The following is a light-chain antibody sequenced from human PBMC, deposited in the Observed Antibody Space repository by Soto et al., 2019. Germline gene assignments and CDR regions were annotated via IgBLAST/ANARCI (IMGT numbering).Light chain of an antibody. CDR2: EVT. Sequence: QSALTQPASVSGSPGQSITISCTGTSSDVGGYNSVSWYQHHPGEAPNLMIYEVTNRPSGVSNRFSGSKSDNTASLTSSGLQAEDEADYYCSSFTSSSTWVFGGGTKVTVL. J-gene: IGLJ3*02. CDR3: SSFTSSSTWV. CDR1: SSDVGGYNS. V-gene: IGLV2-14*01.